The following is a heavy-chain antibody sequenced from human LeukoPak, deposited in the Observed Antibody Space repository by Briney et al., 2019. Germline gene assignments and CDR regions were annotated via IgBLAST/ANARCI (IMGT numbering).Heavy chain of an antibody. D-gene: IGHD1-26*01. CDR3: ARVGGNYEGLIDY. Sequence: GASVKVSCKASGYTFTNFAIGWVRQAPGQGLEWMGWISAYNGYTKYAPSLQGRVTMTTDTSTSTAYMQLRSLRSDDTAMYYCARVGGNYEGLIDYWGQGTLVTVSS. V-gene: IGHV1-18*01. J-gene: IGHJ4*02. CDR1: GYTFTNFA. CDR2: ISAYNGYT.